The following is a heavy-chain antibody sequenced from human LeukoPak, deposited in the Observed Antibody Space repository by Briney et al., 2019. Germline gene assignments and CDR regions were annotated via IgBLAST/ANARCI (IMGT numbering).Heavy chain of an antibody. CDR3: AVRRAQNYYDTSYAFDI. Sequence: PGGSLRLSCEGSGFTFSNYWMSWVRQVPGKGLEWVANIQQHGSETYYGDSVKGRFTVSRDNSKSTLYLQMNTLRAEDTAVYHCAVRRAQNYYDTSYAFDIWGQGTMITVSP. CDR2: IQQHGSET. CDR1: GFTFSNYW. J-gene: IGHJ3*02. D-gene: IGHD3-22*01. V-gene: IGHV3-7*03.